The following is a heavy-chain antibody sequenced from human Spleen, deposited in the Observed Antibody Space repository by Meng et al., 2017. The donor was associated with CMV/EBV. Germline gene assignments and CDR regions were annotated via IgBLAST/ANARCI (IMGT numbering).Heavy chain of an antibody. CDR3: ARTPMVRGVIRAFDI. V-gene: IGHV4-30-4*08. J-gene: IGHJ3*02. D-gene: IGHD3-10*01. CDR1: GGSISSGDYY. Sequence: LRLSCTVSGGSISSGDYYWSWIRQPPGKGLEWIGYIYYSGNTYYNPSLKSRVTISVDTSKNQFSLKLSSVTAADTAVYYCARTPMVRGVIRAFDIWGQGTMVTVSS. CDR2: IYYSGNT.